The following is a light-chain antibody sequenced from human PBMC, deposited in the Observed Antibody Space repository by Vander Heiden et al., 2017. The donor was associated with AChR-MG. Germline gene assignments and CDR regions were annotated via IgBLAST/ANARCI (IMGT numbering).Light chain of an antibody. Sequence: DIQMTQSPSSLSASVGDRVTITCRPSQIISTYLNWYQQKPGEAPKLLIFAASILQSGVPSRFSASGYRSGTDFALTISRLQPEDFATYYCQQSYNAPWTFGPGTKVEIK. V-gene: IGKV1-39*01. CDR2: AAS. CDR1: QIISTY. CDR3: QQSYNAPWT. J-gene: IGKJ1*01.